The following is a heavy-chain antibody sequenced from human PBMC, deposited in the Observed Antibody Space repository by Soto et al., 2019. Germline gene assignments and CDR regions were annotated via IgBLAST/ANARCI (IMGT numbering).Heavy chain of an antibody. CDR1: GFTFSSYA. CDR2: ISGSGGST. J-gene: IGHJ3*02. CDR3: AKDITADIVVVVAATPGGAFDI. D-gene: IGHD2-15*01. Sequence: GGSLRLSCAASGFTFSSYAMSWVRQAPGKGLEWVSAISGSGGSTYNADSVKGRFTVSRDNSKNTLYLQMNSLRAEDTAVYYCAKDITADIVVVVAATPGGAFDIWGQGTMVTVSS. V-gene: IGHV3-23*01.